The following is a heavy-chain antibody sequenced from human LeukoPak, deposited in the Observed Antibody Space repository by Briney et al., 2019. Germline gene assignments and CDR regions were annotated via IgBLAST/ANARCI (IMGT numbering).Heavy chain of an antibody. J-gene: IGHJ4*02. D-gene: IGHD6-13*01. V-gene: IGHV3-48*01. CDR3: ARDLKAYSSSGGVDY. CDR2: ISSSGTTI. Sequence: GGSLRLSCAASGFTFSSYGMNWVRQAPGKGLEWVSYISSSGTTISYADSVKGRFTISRDGTRNSLYLQMNSLRAEDTAVYYCARDLKAYSSSGGVDYWGQGTLVTVSS. CDR1: GFTFSSYG.